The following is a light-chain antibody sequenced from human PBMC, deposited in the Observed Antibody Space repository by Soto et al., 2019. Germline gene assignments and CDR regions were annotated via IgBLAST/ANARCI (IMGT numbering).Light chain of an antibody. CDR2: KVD. J-gene: IGLJ3*02. CDR3: SSYTTVPSPQWV. V-gene: IGLV2-14*01. Sequence: QSVLTQPASVSGSPGQSITIPCSGRSSDLGGLNYVSWYQQHPGKVPKLIIYKVDIRPSGISDRFSASKSGNTASLTISGLQAEDEAHYYCSSYTTVPSPQWVFAGGTKLTVL. CDR1: SSDLGGLNY.